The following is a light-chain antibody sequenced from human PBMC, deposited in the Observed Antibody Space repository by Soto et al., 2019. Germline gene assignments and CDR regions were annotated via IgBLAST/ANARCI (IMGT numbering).Light chain of an antibody. CDR3: LLYDGAAVV. CDR1: TGPVNSDYY. Sequence: QAVVTQEPSLTVSPGGTVTLTCASSTGPVNSDYYPNWFQQKPGQAPRALVYSTTKKHSWTPARFSGSLLGGKAALTLSGVPPEDEADYYCLLYDGAAVVFGGGTQLTVL. V-gene: IGLV7-43*01. J-gene: IGLJ2*01. CDR2: STT.